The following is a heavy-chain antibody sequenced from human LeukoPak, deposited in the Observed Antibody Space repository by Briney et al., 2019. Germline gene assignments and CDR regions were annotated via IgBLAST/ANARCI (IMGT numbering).Heavy chain of an antibody. J-gene: IGHJ4*02. V-gene: IGHV3-30*04. CDR2: ISYDGSNK. CDR1: GFTFSSYT. D-gene: IGHD3-10*01. CDR3: ARDHYYGSGSYHFDY. Sequence: PGRSLRLSCAASGFTFSSYTMHGVRQAPGKGLEWVAVISYDGSNKYYADSVKGRFTISRDNSKNTLYLQMNSLRAEDTAVYYCARDHYYGSGSYHFDYWGQGTLVTVSS.